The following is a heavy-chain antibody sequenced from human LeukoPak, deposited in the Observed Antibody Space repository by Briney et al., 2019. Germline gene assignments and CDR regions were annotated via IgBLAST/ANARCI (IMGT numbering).Heavy chain of an antibody. Sequence: GGSLRLSCAASGFTFSSYAMSWVRQAPGKGLEWVSAISGSGGSTYYADSVKGRFTISRDNSKNTLYLQMNSLRAEDTAVYYCAKGGPSSKDPHYYYYYYYMDVWGKGTTVTVSS. CDR2: ISGSGGST. CDR1: GFTFSSYA. D-gene: IGHD4-11*01. J-gene: IGHJ6*03. CDR3: AKGGPSSKDPHYYYYYYYMDV. V-gene: IGHV3-23*01.